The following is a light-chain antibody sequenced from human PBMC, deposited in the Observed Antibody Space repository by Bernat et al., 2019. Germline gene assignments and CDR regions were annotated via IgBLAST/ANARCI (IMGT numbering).Light chain of an antibody. V-gene: IGLV2-8*01. J-gene: IGLJ2*01. CDR1: SSDVGGYNY. CDR2: QVS. CDR3: SSYAGSNNFVV. Sequence: QSALTQPPSASGSPGQSVTISCTGTSSDVGGYNYVSWYQQHPGKAPKLMIYQVSNQPSGVPDRFSCSKSGNTASLTVSGLQAEDEADSYCSSYAGSNNFVVFGGGTKLTVL.